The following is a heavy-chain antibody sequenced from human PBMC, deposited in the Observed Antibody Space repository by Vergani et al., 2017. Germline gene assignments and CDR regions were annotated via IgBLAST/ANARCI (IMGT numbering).Heavy chain of an antibody. V-gene: IGHV1-69*12. J-gene: IGHJ3*02. Sequence: QVQLVQSGAEVKKPGSSVKVSCKASGGTFSSYAISWVRQAPGQGLEWMGGIIPIFGTANYAQKFQGRVTITADESTSTAYMELSSLRSEDTAVYYCERDGRYSGSYHLGAFDIWGQGTMVTVSS. CDR3: ERDGRYSGSYHLGAFDI. CDR2: IIPIFGTA. D-gene: IGHD1-26*01. CDR1: GGTFSSYA.